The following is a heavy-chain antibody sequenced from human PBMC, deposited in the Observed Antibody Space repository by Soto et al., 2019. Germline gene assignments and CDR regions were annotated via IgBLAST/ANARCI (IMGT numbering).Heavy chain of an antibody. CDR3: YGRGGASLQDI. Sequence: EVQLVESGGDLVQPGGSLKLSCTGLGFNFSGSALHWVRQPSGKGLEWVGRIRGRAKKYATSYATSVQGRFYLSRDDSKNMAFLQMNRISDEDAGVYFCYGRGGASLQDIWGQVDLVAVSS. CDR1: GFNFSGSA. V-gene: IGHV3-73*01. J-gene: IGHJ4*02. D-gene: IGHD2-15*01. CDR2: IRGRAKKYAT.